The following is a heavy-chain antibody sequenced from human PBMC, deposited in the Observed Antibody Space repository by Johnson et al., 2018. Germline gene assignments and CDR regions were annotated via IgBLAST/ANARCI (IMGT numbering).Heavy chain of an antibody. J-gene: IGHJ6*03. CDR1: GFTFSNAW. V-gene: IGHV3-15*07. Sequence: VQLVESGGGLVKPGGSLRLSCAASGFTFSNAWMNWVRQAPGKGLEWVGRIKSKTDGGTTDYAAPVKGRFTISRDDSKNTLYLQMNSLKTEDTAVYYCTKYSSSWYGTYYYSYMDVWGKGTTVTVSS. CDR3: TKYSSSWYGTYYYSYMDV. CDR2: IKSKTDGGTT. D-gene: IGHD6-13*01.